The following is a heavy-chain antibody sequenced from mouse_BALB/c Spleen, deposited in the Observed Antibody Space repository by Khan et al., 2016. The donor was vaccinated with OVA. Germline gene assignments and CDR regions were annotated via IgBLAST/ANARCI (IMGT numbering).Heavy chain of an antibody. CDR1: GYSITSGDY. CDR3: SRALYGYDVYFDV. D-gene: IGHD2-2*01. V-gene: IGHV3-6*02. CDR2: ISYDGSN. Sequence: QLEESGPGLVKPSQSLSLTCSVTGYSITSGDYWNWIRQFPGNKLEWMGYISYDGSNKYNPSLKNRISITRDTSKNQFFLKLNSVTNEDTATYYCSRALYGYDVYFDVWGAGTTVTVSS. J-gene: IGHJ1*01.